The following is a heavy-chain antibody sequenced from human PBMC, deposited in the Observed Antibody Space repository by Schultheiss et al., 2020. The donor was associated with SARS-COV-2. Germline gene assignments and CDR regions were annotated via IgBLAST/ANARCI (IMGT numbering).Heavy chain of an antibody. D-gene: IGHD6-19*01. V-gene: IGHV4-34*01. CDR3: ARGSGTTLWYSSGKRGWFDP. CDR2: INHGGST. CDR1: GGSFSGYY. J-gene: IGHJ5*02. Sequence: SETLSLTCAVYGGSFSGYYWSWIRQPPGKGLEWIGEINHGGSTNYNPSLKSRVTISVDTSKNQFSLKLSSVTAADTAVYYCARGSGTTLWYSSGKRGWFDPWGQGTLVTVSS.